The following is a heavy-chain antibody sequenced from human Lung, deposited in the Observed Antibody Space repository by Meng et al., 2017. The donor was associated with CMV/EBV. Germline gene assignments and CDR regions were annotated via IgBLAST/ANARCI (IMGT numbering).Heavy chain of an antibody. D-gene: IGHD5-18*01. V-gene: IGHV4-30-4*08. CDR3: ARALDTAMVTFDY. CDR2: INYSGST. Sequence: GRLRWSGPRLAEPRIARSLPCTFSGGSISSGYYFWSLIRKPPGKGLEWIGYINYSGSTYYNPSLKSRVTISVDTSKNQFSLKLSSVTAADTAVYYCARALDTAMVTFDYWGQGTLVTVSS. CDR1: GGSISSGYYF. J-gene: IGHJ4*02.